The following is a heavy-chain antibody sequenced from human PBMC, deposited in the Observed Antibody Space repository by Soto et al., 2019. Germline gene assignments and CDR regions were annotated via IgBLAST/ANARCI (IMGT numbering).Heavy chain of an antibody. V-gene: IGHV4-31*03. J-gene: IGHJ4*02. CDR1: GGSISSGGYY. Sequence: SETLSLTCTVSGGSISSGGYYWSWIRQHPGKGLEWIGYIYYSGSTYYNPSLKSRVTISVDTSKNQFSLKLSSVTAADTAVYYCARLDGRWEKYYFDYWGQGTLVTVSS. D-gene: IGHD1-26*01. CDR3: ARLDGRWEKYYFDY. CDR2: IYYSGST.